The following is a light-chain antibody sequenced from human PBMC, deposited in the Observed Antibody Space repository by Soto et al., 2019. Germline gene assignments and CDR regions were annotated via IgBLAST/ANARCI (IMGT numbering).Light chain of an antibody. CDR2: GAS. CDR3: QQFGSSSWT. J-gene: IGKJ1*01. CDR1: QSVSSSY. Sequence: ESVLTQSPGTLSLSPGEKATLSCRASQSVSSSYLAWYQQKPGHAPRLLIYGASSRATGIPDRFSGSGSGTDFTLIVSRLEPEDFAVYYCQQFGSSSWTFGQGTKV. V-gene: IGKV3-20*01.